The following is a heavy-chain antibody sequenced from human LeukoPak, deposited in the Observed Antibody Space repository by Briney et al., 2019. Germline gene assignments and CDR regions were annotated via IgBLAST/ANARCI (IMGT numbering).Heavy chain of an antibody. CDR1: GGSITNYH. V-gene: IGHV4-59*01. J-gene: IGHJ4*02. D-gene: IGHD3-10*01. CDR3: ARGPSYYYGSGALGY. CDR2: IYYSGNT. Sequence: SETLSFTCTVSGGSITNYHCTWIRQPPGKGLEWIGYIYYSGNTNYNPSLKSRVTISVDTSKNQCSLKLNSVTAADTALYYCARGPSYYYGSGALGYWGQGTLVTVSS.